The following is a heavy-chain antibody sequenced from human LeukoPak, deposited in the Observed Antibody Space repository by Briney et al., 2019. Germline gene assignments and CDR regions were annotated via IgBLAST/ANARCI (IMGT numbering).Heavy chain of an antibody. CDR1: GYTLTELA. Sequence: ASVKVSCKVSGYTLTELALYWVRQAPGKGLEWMGGFDPEDDEIIYAQKFQGRVTMTEDTSTDTAYMKLSSLRSEDTAVYYCATHTRPLVGANDGDDYWGQGTLVTVSS. CDR3: ATHTRPLVGANDGDDY. J-gene: IGHJ4*02. D-gene: IGHD1-26*01. V-gene: IGHV1-24*01. CDR2: FDPEDDEI.